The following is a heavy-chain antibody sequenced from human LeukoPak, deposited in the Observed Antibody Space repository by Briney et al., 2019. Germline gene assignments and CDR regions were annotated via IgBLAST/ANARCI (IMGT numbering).Heavy chain of an antibody. J-gene: IGHJ4*02. CDR3: AKSGLKPARYCSSTSCPIEDY. D-gene: IGHD2-2*01. V-gene: IGHV3-23*01. CDR2: ISGSGGST. Sequence: PGGSLRLSCAASGFTFSSYAMSWVRQAPGKGLEWVSAISGSGGSTYYADSVRGRFTISRDNSKNTLYLQMNSLRAEDTAVYYCAKSGLKPARYCSSTSCPIEDYWGQGTLVTVSS. CDR1: GFTFSSYA.